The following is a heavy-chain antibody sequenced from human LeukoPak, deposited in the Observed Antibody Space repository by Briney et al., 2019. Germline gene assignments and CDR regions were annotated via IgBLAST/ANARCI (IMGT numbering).Heavy chain of an antibody. Sequence: PGGSLRPSCAASGFTFSGSAMHWVRQASGKGLEWVGRIRSKANSYATAYAASVKGRFTISRDDSKNTAYLQMNSLKTEDTAVYYCTGDRDYYFDYWGQGTLVTVSS. J-gene: IGHJ4*02. CDR3: TGDRDYYFDY. CDR2: IRSKANSYAT. V-gene: IGHV3-73*01. CDR1: GFTFSGSA. D-gene: IGHD5-24*01.